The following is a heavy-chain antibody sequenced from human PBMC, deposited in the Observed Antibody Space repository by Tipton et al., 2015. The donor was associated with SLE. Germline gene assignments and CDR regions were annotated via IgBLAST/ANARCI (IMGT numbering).Heavy chain of an antibody. CDR2: INDSGST. Sequence: TLSLTCAVYGGSFSGYYWSWIRQPPGKGLEWIGEINDSGSTNYNPSLESRVTISVDTSKNQFSLRLRSVTAADTAVFYCARVRVGDMDAFDIWGQGTMVTVSS. CDR3: ARVRVGDMDAFDI. D-gene: IGHD3-16*01. J-gene: IGHJ3*02. V-gene: IGHV4-34*01. CDR1: GGSFSGYY.